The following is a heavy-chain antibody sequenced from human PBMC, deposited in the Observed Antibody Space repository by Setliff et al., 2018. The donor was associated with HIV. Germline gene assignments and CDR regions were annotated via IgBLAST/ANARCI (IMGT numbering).Heavy chain of an antibody. CDR2: IGQDGSEK. CDR3: ARKLRPGHGVDV. Sequence: RASVKVSCAASRFDFNNYWMCWVRQAPGKGLEWVANIGQDGSEKNYVDSVKGRFTISRDNAKNSMDLQMNSLRAEDTAIYYCARKLRPGHGVDVWGQGTTVTVSS. V-gene: IGHV3-7*01. CDR1: RFDFNNYW. J-gene: IGHJ6*02. D-gene: IGHD3-10*01.